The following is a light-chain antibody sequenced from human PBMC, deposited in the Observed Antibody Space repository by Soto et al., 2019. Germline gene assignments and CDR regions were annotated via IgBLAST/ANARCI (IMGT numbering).Light chain of an antibody. CDR2: DVN. V-gene: IGLV2-14*03. J-gene: IGLJ2*01. CDR1: SSDIGAYAY. CDR3: SSYTRTSSVI. Sequence: QSALTQPASVSGSPGQSIAISCTGTSSDIGAYAYVSWYQQHPGKVPKLIVFDVNYRPSGVSSRFSGSKSGNTASLTIYGLQAEDEADYYCSSYTRTSSVIFGGGTKVTVL.